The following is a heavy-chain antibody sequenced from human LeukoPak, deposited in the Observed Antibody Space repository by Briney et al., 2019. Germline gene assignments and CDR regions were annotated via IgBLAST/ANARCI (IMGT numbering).Heavy chain of an antibody. J-gene: IGHJ5*02. CDR3: AREREYYGSGSYFGNWFDP. Sequence: SQTLSLTCTVSGGSISSGGYYWSWIRQHPGKGLEWIGYIYYSGSTYYNPSLKSRVTISVDTSKNQFSLKLSSVTAADTAVYYCAREREYYGSGSYFGNWFDPRGQGTLVTVSS. CDR2: IYYSGST. D-gene: IGHD3-10*01. CDR1: GGSISSGGYY. V-gene: IGHV4-31*03.